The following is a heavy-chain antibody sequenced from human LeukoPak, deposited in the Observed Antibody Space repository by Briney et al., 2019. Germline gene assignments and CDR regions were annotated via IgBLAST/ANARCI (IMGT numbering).Heavy chain of an antibody. CDR3: VTRDPCSGGACYGLRY. V-gene: IGHV3-23*01. J-gene: IGHJ4*02. CDR2: TSDSGDTT. Sequence: GGSLRLSCAASGFTFSTYVMRWVRQDPGKGLEWVAVTSDSGDTTNYADSVKGRFTISRDNSKNTLYLQMNSLRVEDTAVYYCVTRDPCSGGACYGLRYWGQGTLVAVSS. D-gene: IGHD2-15*01. CDR1: GFTFSTYV.